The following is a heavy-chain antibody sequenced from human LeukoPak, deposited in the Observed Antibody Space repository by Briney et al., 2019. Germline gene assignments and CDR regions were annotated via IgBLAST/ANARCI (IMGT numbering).Heavy chain of an antibody. CDR2: IYYSGST. J-gene: IGHJ4*02. Sequence: SETLSLTCTVSGGSLSNYYWNWIRQPPGKGLEWIAYIYYSGSTNYNPSLKSRVTISLDTSENQFSLKLSSVTTADTAVYYCARGPFCSSTSCYGGPTFDYGGKGTLVTFS. V-gene: IGHV4-59*01. CDR1: GGSLSNYY. D-gene: IGHD2-2*01. CDR3: ARGPFCSSTSCYGGPTFDY.